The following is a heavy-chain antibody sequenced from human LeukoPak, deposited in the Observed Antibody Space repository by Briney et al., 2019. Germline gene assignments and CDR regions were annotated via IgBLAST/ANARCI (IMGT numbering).Heavy chain of an antibody. V-gene: IGHV3-30*04. CDR2: ISYDGGNK. Sequence: GGSLRLSCAASGFTFSSHAMHWVRQAPGKGLEWVAVISYDGGNKYYADSVKGRFTISRDNSKNTLYLQMNSLRPEDTAVYSCARDAGRSTRWYNWFDTWGQGTLVTVSS. J-gene: IGHJ5*02. D-gene: IGHD2-2*01. CDR3: ARDAGRSTRWYNWFDT. CDR1: GFTFSSHA.